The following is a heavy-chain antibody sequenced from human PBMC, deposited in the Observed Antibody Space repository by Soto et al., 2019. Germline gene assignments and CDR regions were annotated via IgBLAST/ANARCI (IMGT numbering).Heavy chain of an antibody. Sequence: GGSLRLSCAASGFTFSSYSMNWVRQAPGKGLEWVSSISSSSSYIYYADSVKGRFTISRDKAKNSLYLQMNSLRAEDTAVYYCARDRSGSYSATNSIDGWFDPWGQGTLVTVSS. CDR3: ARDRSGSYSATNSIDGWFDP. J-gene: IGHJ5*02. CDR1: GFTFSSYS. D-gene: IGHD3-10*01. V-gene: IGHV3-21*01. CDR2: ISSSSSYI.